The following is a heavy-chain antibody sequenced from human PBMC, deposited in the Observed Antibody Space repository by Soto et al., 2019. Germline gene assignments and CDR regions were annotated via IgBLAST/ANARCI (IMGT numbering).Heavy chain of an antibody. D-gene: IGHD6-6*01. CDR3: ARHGIAARPGDYYYGMDV. CDR1: GHKFTLYW. CDR2: IYPGDSDT. J-gene: IGHJ6*02. V-gene: IGHV5-51*01. Sequence: GESLKISCKASGHKFTLYWIGWVRQMPGKGLEWMGIIYPGDSDTRYSPSFQGQVTISADKSISTAYLQWSSLKASDTAMYYCARHGIAARPGDYYYGMDVWGQGTTVTVSS.